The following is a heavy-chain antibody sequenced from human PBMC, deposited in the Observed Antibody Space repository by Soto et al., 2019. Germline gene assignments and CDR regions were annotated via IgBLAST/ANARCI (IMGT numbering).Heavy chain of an antibody. CDR3: ARELAVAGYYYYGMDV. CDR2: ISYDGSNK. CDR1: GFTFSSYA. Sequence: GGSLRLSCAASGFTFSSYAMHWVRQAPGKGLEWVAVISYDGSNKYYADSVKGRFTISRDNSKNTLYLQMNSLRAEDTAVYYCARELAVAGYYYYGMDVWGQGTTVTVS. D-gene: IGHD6-19*01. J-gene: IGHJ6*02. V-gene: IGHV3-30-3*01.